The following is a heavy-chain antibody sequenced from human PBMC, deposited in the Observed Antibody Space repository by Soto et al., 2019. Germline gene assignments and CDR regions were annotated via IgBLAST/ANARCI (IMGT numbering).Heavy chain of an antibody. CDR1: GFTFSSYA. CDR3: ARLRYGGYEHTFAC. CDR2: IGGSGGST. J-gene: IGHJ4*02. D-gene: IGHD5-12*01. Sequence: EVQLLESGGGLVQPGGSLRLSCAASGFTFSSYAMSWVRQAPGKGLEWVSAIGGSGGSTYYADSVKGRFTISRDNSKNTRYLHMNSQRPEDRAVYYCARLRYGGYEHTFACWGRGALVTVCS. V-gene: IGHV3-23*01.